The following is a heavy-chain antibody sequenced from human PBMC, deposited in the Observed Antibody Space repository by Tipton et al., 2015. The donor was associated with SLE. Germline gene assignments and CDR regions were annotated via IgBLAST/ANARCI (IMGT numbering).Heavy chain of an antibody. Sequence: TLSLICVVSGYSINSDYYWGWIRQPPGKGLEWIGSVYHTGSAYYNPSLMSRVTFSVDTSKNLFSLKLSSVTVADTAVYYCARVPLFGVLMKAYFDYWGQGTLVTVSS. CDR1: GYSINSDYY. D-gene: IGHD3-3*01. J-gene: IGHJ4*02. CDR3: ARVPLFGVLMKAYFDY. CDR2: VYHTGSA. V-gene: IGHV4-38-2*01.